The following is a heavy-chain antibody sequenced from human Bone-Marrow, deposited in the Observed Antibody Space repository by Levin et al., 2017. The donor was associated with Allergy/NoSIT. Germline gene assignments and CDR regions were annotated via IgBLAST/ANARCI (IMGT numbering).Heavy chain of an antibody. CDR3: ARDPFAYNFGSGSYLDY. CDR2: INRGGSST. D-gene: IGHD3-10*01. CDR1: GFAFSNYW. J-gene: IGHJ4*02. Sequence: QHGESLKISCAASGFAFSNYWMHWVRQAPGKGLVWVSRINRGGSSTTYADSVKGRFTISRDNAKNTLYLQMNSLRAEDTAVYYCARDPFAYNFGSGSYLDYWGQGTLVSVSS. V-gene: IGHV3-74*01.